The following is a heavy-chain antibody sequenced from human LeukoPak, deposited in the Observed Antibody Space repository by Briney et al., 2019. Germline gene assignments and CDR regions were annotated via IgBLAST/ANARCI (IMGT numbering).Heavy chain of an antibody. CDR1: GFTFSSYG. J-gene: IGHJ5*02. D-gene: IGHD3-3*01. CDR3: ARGTDTIYSWFDP. CDR2: ISSSSSSM. Sequence: GGSLRLSCAASGFTFSSYGMNWVRQAPGKGLEWVSYISSSSSSMYYADSVKGRFTISRDNAKNSLHLQMNSLRAEDTAVYYCARGTDTIYSWFDPWGQGTLVTVSS. V-gene: IGHV3-48*01.